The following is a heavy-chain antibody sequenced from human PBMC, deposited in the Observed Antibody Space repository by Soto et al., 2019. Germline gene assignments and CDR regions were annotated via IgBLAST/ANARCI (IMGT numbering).Heavy chain of an antibody. CDR2: ISCCGGST. D-gene: IGHD6-19*01. CDR3: AKADGEQWLLPHLDK. Sequence: EVQLLESGGGVVQPGGSLRLSCVASGFNFKKFAMSWVRQAPGKGLEWVSGISCCGGSTSYADSVKGRFSIARDDSTNTLSMQMNTLRVEETAQCYCAKADGEQWLLPHLDKWGQGTLVTVS. J-gene: IGHJ4*02. CDR1: GFNFKKFA. V-gene: IGHV3-23*01.